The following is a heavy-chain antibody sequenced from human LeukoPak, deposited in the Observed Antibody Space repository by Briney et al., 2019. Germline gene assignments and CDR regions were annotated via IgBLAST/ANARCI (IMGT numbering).Heavy chain of an antibody. CDR2: ISGTSSDI. D-gene: IGHD1-26*01. CDR3: VRRGFHDYSGFDY. CDR1: EFTFRSYA. J-gene: IGHJ4*02. Sequence: PGGPLRLSCIGSEFTFRSYAMNWVRQAPGKVLEWVSSISGTSSDIYYGDSVKGRFTISGDNSKNYVYLQMKSLRAEDTALYFCVRRGFHDYSGFDYWGQGTLVTVSS. V-gene: IGHV3-21*06.